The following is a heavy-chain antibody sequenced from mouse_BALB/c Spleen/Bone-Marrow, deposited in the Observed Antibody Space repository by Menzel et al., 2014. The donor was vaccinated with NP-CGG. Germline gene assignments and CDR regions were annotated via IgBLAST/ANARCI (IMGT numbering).Heavy chain of an antibody. Sequence: VQLQQSGPELVKPGASVKISCKASGYSFTSYFMNWVMQSHGKSLEWIGRINPYNGDTFYNQKFKGKATLTVDKSSSTAHMELRSRASEGSAVYYCARGELLRECYFEVWGAGTSVTVSS. D-gene: IGHD1-1*01. CDR3: ARGELLRECYFEV. CDR2: INPYNGDT. J-gene: IGHJ1*01. CDR1: GYSFTSYF. V-gene: IGHV1-20*02.